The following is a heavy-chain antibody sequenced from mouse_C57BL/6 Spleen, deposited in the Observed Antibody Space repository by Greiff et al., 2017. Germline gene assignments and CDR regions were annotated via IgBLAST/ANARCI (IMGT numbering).Heavy chain of an antibody. V-gene: IGHV1-42*01. Sequence: EVQLKQSGPELVKPGASVKISCKASGYSFTGYYMNWVKQSPEKSLEWIGEINPSTGGTTYNQKFKAKATLTVDKSSSTAYMQLKSLTSEDSAVYYCARSIYYYGSRDYYAMDYWGQGTSVTVSS. D-gene: IGHD1-1*01. CDR1: GYSFTGYY. CDR2: INPSTGGT. CDR3: ARSIYYYGSRDYYAMDY. J-gene: IGHJ4*01.